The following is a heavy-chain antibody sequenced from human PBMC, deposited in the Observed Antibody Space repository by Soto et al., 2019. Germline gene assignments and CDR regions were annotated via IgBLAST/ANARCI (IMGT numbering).Heavy chain of an antibody. CDR2: IIPIFGTA. CDR1: GGTFSSYA. D-gene: IGHD3-9*01. CDR3: ARGSRYFDWLLPFDY. Sequence: QVQLVQSGAEVKKPGSSVKVSCKAYGGTFSSYAISWVRQAPGQGLEWMGGIIPIFGTANYAQTFQCRVTITADESTSTAYMELSSLRSEDTAVYYCARGSRYFDWLLPFDYWGQGTLVTVSS. J-gene: IGHJ4*02. V-gene: IGHV1-69*01.